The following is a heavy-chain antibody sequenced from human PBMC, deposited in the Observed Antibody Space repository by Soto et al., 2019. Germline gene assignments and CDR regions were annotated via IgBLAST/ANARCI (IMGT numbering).Heavy chain of an antibody. CDR2: ISYEGGNK. V-gene: IGHV3-30*18. CDR3: AQDLDSCDHEVDS. Sequence: QVQLVASGGGVVQPGRSLRLSCAASGFTFSSYGMHWVRQAPGKGMEWVAGISYEGGNKYDADSVKGRFTISRDNSKTTVYLPMNSLSAADTAVYYCAQDLDSCDHEVDSWGQGPLGNVAS. J-gene: IGHJ4*02. CDR1: GFTFSSYG. D-gene: IGHD2-21*01.